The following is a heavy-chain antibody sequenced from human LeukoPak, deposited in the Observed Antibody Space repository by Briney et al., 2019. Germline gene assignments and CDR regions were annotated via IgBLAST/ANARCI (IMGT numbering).Heavy chain of an antibody. CDR2: ISGDGGST. V-gene: IGHV3-43*02. D-gene: IGHD3-22*01. CDR3: AKDPYYYDSSGYYYPDY. Sequence: GGSLRLSCAASGFTFDDYAMHWVRQAPGKGLEWVSLISGDGGSTYYADSVTGRFTISRDNSKNSLYLQMNSLRTEDTALYYCAKDPYYYDSSGYYYPDYWGQGTLVTVSS. CDR1: GFTFDDYA. J-gene: IGHJ4*02.